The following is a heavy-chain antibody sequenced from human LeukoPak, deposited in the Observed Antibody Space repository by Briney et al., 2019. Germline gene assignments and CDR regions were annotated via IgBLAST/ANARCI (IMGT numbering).Heavy chain of an antibody. V-gene: IGHV1-69*05. CDR2: IIPIFGTA. CDR1: GGTFSSYA. J-gene: IGHJ4*02. Sequence: VASVKVSCKASGGTFSSYAISWVRQAPGQGLEWMGRIIPIFGTANYAQKFQGRATITTDESTSTAYMELSSLRSEDTAVYYCARDLEGLLFGGGDYDILGDWGQGTLVTVSS. CDR3: ARDLEGLLFGGGDYDILGD. D-gene: IGHD3-9*01.